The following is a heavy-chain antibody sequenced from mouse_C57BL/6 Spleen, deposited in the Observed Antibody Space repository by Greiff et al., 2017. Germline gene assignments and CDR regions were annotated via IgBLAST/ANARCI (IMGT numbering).Heavy chain of an antibody. CDR2: IPPNSGST. Sequence: QVQLQQPGAELVKPGASVKLSCKASGYTFTSYWMHWVKQRPGQGLEWIGMIPPNSGSTNYNEKFKSKATLTVDKSSSTAYMQLSSLTSEDSAIYYCARSGLYDYDEDFDYWGQGTTLTVSS. CDR3: ARSGLYDYDEDFDY. J-gene: IGHJ2*01. V-gene: IGHV1-64*01. CDR1: GYTFTSYW. D-gene: IGHD2-4*01.